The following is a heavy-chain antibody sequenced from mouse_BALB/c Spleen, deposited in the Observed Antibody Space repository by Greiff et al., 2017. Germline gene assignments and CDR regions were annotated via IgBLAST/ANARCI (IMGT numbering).Heavy chain of an antibody. D-gene: IGHD2-1*01. CDR1: GFTFSSYA. CDR2: ISSGGSYT. J-gene: IGHJ2*01. Sequence: EVQLVESGGGLVKPGGSLKLSCAASGFTFSSYAMSWVRQTPEKRLEWVATISSGGSYTYYPDSVKGRFTISRDNAKNTLYLQMSSLRSEDTAMYYCARDGNYVYFDYWGQGTTLTVSS. CDR3: ARDGNYVYFDY. V-gene: IGHV5-9-3*01.